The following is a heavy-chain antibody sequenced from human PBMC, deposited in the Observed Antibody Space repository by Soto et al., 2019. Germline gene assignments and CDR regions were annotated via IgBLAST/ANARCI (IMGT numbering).Heavy chain of an antibody. V-gene: IGHV3-21*01. CDR2: ITTSSAYI. D-gene: IGHD2-21*01. CDR1: GCTFNTYD. CDR3: VRSGTARLLRHSWFDT. J-gene: IGHJ5*02. Sequence: EVQLVESGGGLVKPGGSLRLSCAASGCTFNTYDMNWVRQAPGKGLEWVSSITTSSAYIYYADSLKCRLTISRDNAKNSLFLQMNSLRAEDTAVYYCVRSGTARLLRHSWFDTWGQGTRVTVSS.